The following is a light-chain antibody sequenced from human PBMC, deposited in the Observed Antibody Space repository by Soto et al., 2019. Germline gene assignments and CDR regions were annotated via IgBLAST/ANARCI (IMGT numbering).Light chain of an antibody. Sequence: EVVLTQSPGTLSLSRGARATLSCRASGRIYSAYLAWFQQKPGQAPSLLIYYVSTRATGVPVRFSGSGSGTEFTLTINSLQSEDFAVYYCQQYNNWPHTFGQGTKVDIK. J-gene: IGKJ2*01. CDR2: YVS. CDR3: QQYNNWPHT. V-gene: IGKV3-15*01. CDR1: GRIYSAY.